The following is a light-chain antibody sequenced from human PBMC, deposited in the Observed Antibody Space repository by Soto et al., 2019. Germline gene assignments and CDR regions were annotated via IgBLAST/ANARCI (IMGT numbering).Light chain of an antibody. V-gene: IGKV3-20*01. Sequence: EIVFTQSPSTLSLSPGERATLSCRASHVVSSSYIAWYQQKPGQAPRLLIYGASSRATGIPDRFSGSGSGTDFTLTISRLEPEDFAVFYCQQYGSSLLTFGRGTKVDIK. CDR1: HVVSSSY. CDR2: GAS. J-gene: IGKJ4*01. CDR3: QQYGSSLLT.